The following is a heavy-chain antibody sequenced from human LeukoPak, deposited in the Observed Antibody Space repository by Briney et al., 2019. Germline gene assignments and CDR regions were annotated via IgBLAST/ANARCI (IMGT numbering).Heavy chain of an antibody. Sequence: GGSLRLSCVGSGFIFSSSAMSWVRQAPGKGLEWVSTFKTNYNQVYYAESVRGRFTISTDNSKNTAYLQMNSLRVEDTALYYCARSVPDYTRFDFWGQGALVTVSS. CDR3: ARSVPDYTRFDF. D-gene: IGHD4-11*01. V-gene: IGHV3-23*05. CDR2: FKTNYNQV. J-gene: IGHJ4*02. CDR1: GFIFSSSA.